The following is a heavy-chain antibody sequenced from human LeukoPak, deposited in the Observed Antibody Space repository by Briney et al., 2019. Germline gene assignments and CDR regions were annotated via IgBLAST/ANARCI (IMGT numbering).Heavy chain of an antibody. CDR2: IYHSGST. D-gene: IGHD3-22*01. J-gene: IGHJ5*02. V-gene: IGHV4-59*12. CDR3: ARDRPAYDSSGSDNWFDP. CDR1: GVSISSYF. Sequence: PSETLSLTCAVSGVSISSYFWSWIRQPPGQGLEWIGYIYHSGSTHYNPSLKSRVTISVDTSKNQFSLKLSSVTAADTAVYYCARDRPAYDSSGSDNWFDPWGQGTLVTVSS.